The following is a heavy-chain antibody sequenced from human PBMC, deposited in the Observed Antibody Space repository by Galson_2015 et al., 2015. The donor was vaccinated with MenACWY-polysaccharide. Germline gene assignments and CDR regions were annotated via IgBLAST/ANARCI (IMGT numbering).Heavy chain of an antibody. D-gene: IGHD7-27*01. J-gene: IGHJ4*02. CDR1: GYPFTYND. CDR2: MNPRSGHT. V-gene: IGHV1-8*01. Sequence: SGKVSCKAAGYPFTYNDIHWVRQATGQRLKWMGLMNPRSGHTEHAQQFQGRVTMISNTAISTAYMELISLSTEDTAVYYCARGHSGDWGQGTLVIVSS. CDR3: ARGHSGD.